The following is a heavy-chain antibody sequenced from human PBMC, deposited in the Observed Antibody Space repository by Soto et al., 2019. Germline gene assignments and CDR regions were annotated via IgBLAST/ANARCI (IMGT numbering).Heavy chain of an antibody. CDR1: GFTFDDYG. D-gene: IGHD6-19*01. Sequence: PGGSLRLSCAASGFTFDDYGMSWVRQAPGKGLEWVSGINWNGGSTGYADSVKGRFTISRDNAKNSLYLQMNSLRAEDTALYYCARSVAGTVTGFWYFDYWGQGTLVTVSS. CDR3: ARSVAGTVTGFWYFDY. V-gene: IGHV3-20*04. J-gene: IGHJ4*02. CDR2: INWNGGST.